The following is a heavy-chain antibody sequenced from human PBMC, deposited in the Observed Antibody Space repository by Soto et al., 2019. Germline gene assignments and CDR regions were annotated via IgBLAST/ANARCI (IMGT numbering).Heavy chain of an antibody. J-gene: IGHJ6*02. V-gene: IGHV3-30-3*01. D-gene: IGHD3-3*01. CDR3: ARSLWSGYPTDPRHYYYYYGMDV. CDR1: GFTFSSYA. CDR2: ISYDGSNK. Sequence: LRLSCAASGFTFSSYAMHWVRQAPGKGLEWVAVISYDGSNKYYADSVKGRFTISRDNSKNTLYLQMNSLRAEDTAVYYCARSLWSGYPTDPRHYYYYYGMDVWGQGTTVTVSS.